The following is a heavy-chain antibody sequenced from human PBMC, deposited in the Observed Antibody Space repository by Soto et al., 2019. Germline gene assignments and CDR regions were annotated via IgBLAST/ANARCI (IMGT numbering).Heavy chain of an antibody. CDR2: IWYDGSNK. Sequence: QVQLVESGGGVVQPGRSLRLSCAASGFTFSSYGMHWVRQAPGKGLEWVAVIWYDGSNKYYADSVKGRFTISRDNSKNTLYLQMNSLRAEDTAVYYCARDTETTVTTSYYYYYGMDVWGQGTTVTVSS. V-gene: IGHV3-33*01. CDR3: ARDTETTVTTSYYYYYGMDV. J-gene: IGHJ6*02. CDR1: GFTFSSYG. D-gene: IGHD4-17*01.